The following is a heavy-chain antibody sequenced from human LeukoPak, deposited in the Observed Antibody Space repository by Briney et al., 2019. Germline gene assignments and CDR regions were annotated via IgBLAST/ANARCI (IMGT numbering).Heavy chain of an antibody. CDR2: IYYSGST. CDR1: GGSISSGGYY. Sequence: SGTLPLTCTVSGGSISSGGYYWSWIRQHPGKGLEWIGYIYYSGSTYYNPSLKSRVTISVDTSKNQFSLKLSSVTAADTAVYYCARAQIGDTAMVTEGWFDPWGQGTLVTVSS. D-gene: IGHD5-18*01. V-gene: IGHV4-31*03. CDR3: ARAQIGDTAMVTEGWFDP. J-gene: IGHJ5*02.